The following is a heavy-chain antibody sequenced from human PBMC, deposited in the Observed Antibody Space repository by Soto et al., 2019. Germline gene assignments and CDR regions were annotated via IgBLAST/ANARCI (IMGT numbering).Heavy chain of an antibody. D-gene: IGHD3-22*01. Sequence: QVQLVQSGAEVKKPGSSVKVSCKASGGTFSSYAISWVRQAPGQGLEWMGGIIPIFGTANYAQKFQGRVTITADESTSTAYMELSSLRSEDTAVYYCARSFPTEYDSSGNDAFDIWGQGTMVTVSS. CDR2: IIPIFGTA. V-gene: IGHV1-69*01. CDR3: ARSFPTEYDSSGNDAFDI. CDR1: GGTFSSYA. J-gene: IGHJ3*02.